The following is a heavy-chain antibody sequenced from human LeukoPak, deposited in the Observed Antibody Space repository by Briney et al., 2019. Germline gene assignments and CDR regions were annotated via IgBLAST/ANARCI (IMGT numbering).Heavy chain of an antibody. CDR3: ALVVVPAAIYY. CDR1: GYTFTSYG. V-gene: IGHV1-18*01. CDR2: ISAYNGNT. J-gene: IGHJ4*02. Sequence: ASVTLSCKASGYTFTSYGISWVRQAPGPGHEWVGCISAYNGNTNYAQKLQGRVTMTTDTSTSTAYMELRSLRSDDTAVYYCALVVVPAAIYYWGQGTLVTVSS. D-gene: IGHD2-2*01.